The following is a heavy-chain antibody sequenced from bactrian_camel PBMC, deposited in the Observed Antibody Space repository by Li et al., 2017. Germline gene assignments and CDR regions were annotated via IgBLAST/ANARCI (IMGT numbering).Heavy chain of an antibody. J-gene: IGHJ4*01. D-gene: IGHD7*01. CDR2: LYAGNGDGRT. V-gene: IGHV3S31*01. CDR1: GYGGSSNC. Sequence: DVQLVKSGGGSVQAGGSLRLSCAASGYGGSSNCMGWFRQSPGKEREGVAALYAGNGDGRTYHRQSVKGRFIISQSADKHTVYLHMNILKPEDTAMYYCSTAAGTYKGRGTQVTVS.